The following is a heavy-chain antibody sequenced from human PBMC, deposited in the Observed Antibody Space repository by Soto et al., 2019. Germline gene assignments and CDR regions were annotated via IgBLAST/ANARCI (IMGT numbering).Heavy chain of an antibody. CDR1: GGSVSDYY. CDR2: IYYNGNN. J-gene: IGHJ6*02. CDR3: AKVIVLVPAASYGMDV. Sequence: QVQLRESGPGLVKPSETLSLTCTVSGGSVSDYYWGWIRQPPGRGLEWIGYIYYNGNNNYNPSLKRRVTLSVDTSKNQFSLKMRSVTAADTAIYYCAKVIVLVPAASYGMDVWGLGTTVTVSS. D-gene: IGHD2-2*01. V-gene: IGHV4-59*02.